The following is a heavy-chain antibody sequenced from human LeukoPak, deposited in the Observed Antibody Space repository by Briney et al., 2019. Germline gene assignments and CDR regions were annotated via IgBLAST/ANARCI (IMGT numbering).Heavy chain of an antibody. CDR3: AKVQGPVTIDY. V-gene: IGHV3-23*05. CDR1: GFTFSSHG. D-gene: IGHD2-2*01. CDR2: IDTSGSAT. J-gene: IGHJ4*02. Sequence: PGGSLRLSCAASGFTFSSHGMSWVRRAPGKGLEWVSAIDTSGSATYHADSVKGRFTISRDNSKNTPYLQMNSLRAEDTAVYYCAKVQGPVTIDYWGQGTLVTVSS.